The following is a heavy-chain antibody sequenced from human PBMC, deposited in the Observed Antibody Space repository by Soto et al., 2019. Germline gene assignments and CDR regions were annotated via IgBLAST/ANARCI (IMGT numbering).Heavy chain of an antibody. CDR2: IWFDGSDK. D-gene: IGHD4-17*01. J-gene: IGHJ4*02. CDR3: VRGPLHHYGDH. Sequence: QVHLVESGGGVVQPGRSLRLSCAASGFTFSSYGMHWVRQAPGKGLEWVAVIWFDGSDKYYADSVKGRVTISRDNSKNTLYLEMNSLTVEYTAVYYCVRGPLHHYGDHWCQGTLVTYSS. CDR1: GFTFSSYG. V-gene: IGHV3-33*01.